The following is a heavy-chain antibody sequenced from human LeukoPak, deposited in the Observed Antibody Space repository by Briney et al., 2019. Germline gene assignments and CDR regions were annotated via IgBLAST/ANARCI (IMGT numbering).Heavy chain of an antibody. J-gene: IGHJ4*02. V-gene: IGHV3-23*01. CDR2: ISGSGGST. CDR3: AKDTRITMIVVVITGGYFDY. CDR1: GFTFSSYA. Sequence: PGGSLRLSCAGSGFTFSSYAMSWVRQAPGKGLEWVSAISGSGGSTYYADSVKGRFTISRDNSKNTLYLQMNSLRAEDTAVYYCAKDTRITMIVVVITGGYFDYWGQGTLVTVSS. D-gene: IGHD3-22*01.